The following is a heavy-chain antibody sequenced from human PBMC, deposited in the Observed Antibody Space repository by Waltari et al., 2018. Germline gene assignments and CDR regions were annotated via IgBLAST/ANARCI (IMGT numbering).Heavy chain of an antibody. CDR3: ALDTGALWMDV. V-gene: IGHV1-46*01. CDR1: EYTFTSSY. J-gene: IGHJ6*02. D-gene: IGHD2-21*01. CDR2: CNPSGSST. Sequence: QVQLVQSGAEVKKPGASVKISCKTSEYTFTSSYIHWVRQAPGQGLEWMGICNPSGSSTIYAQNVQGRVTMTRDTSTSTVYMELSSLRSEDTAVYYCALDTGALWMDVWGQGTTVTVSS.